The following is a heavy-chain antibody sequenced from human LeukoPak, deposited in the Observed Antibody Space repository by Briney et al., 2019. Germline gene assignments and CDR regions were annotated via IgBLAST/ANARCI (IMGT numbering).Heavy chain of an antibody. CDR1: GGSISSYY. CDR3: ARRGHSSGLGWYYFDY. Sequence: SETLSLTCTVSGGSISSYYWSWIRQPPGKGLEGIGYIYYSGSTNYNPSLKSRVTISVDTSKNQFSLKLSSVTAADTAVYYCARRGHSSGLGWYYFDYWGQGTLVTVSS. V-gene: IGHV4-59*08. CDR2: IYYSGST. J-gene: IGHJ4*02. D-gene: IGHD6-19*01.